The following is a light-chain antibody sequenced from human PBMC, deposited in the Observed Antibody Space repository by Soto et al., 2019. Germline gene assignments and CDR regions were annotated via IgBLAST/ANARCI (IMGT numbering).Light chain of an antibody. CDR3: SSYTITSTWV. Sequence: QSALTQPASVSGSPGQSITISCTGTSNDVGAYNSVSWYQQYPGNAPKLMIYEVSNRPSGVSNRFSGSKSANTASLTISGLQAEDEADYYCSSYTITSTWVFGGGTKLTVL. V-gene: IGLV2-14*01. CDR2: EVS. J-gene: IGLJ3*02. CDR1: SNDVGAYNS.